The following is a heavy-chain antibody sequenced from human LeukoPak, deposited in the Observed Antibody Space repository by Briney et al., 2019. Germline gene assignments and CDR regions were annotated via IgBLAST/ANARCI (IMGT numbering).Heavy chain of an antibody. CDR1: GFTFSSYA. D-gene: IGHD3-22*01. CDR3: AKSQDDSSGYYYLPAYFDY. V-gene: IGHV3-23*01. Sequence: GGSLRLSCAASGFTFSSYAMSWVRQAPGKGLEWVSAISGSGGSTYYADSVKGRFTISRDNSKNTLYLQMNSLRAEDTAVYSCAKSQDDSSGYYYLPAYFDYWGQGTLVTVSS. CDR2: ISGSGGST. J-gene: IGHJ4*02.